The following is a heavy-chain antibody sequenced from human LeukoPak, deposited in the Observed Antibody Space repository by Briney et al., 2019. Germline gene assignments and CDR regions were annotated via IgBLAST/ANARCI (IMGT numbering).Heavy chain of an antibody. CDR3: AKSTVPAPNWFDP. CDR1: GFTVSSNY. D-gene: IGHD1-14*01. Sequence: GGSLRLSCAASGFTVSSNYMSWVRQAPGKGLEWVSVIYSGGSTYYADSVKGRFTISRDNSKNTLYLQMNSLRAEDTAVYYCAKSTVPAPNWFDPWGQGTLVTVSS. V-gene: IGHV3-53*01. CDR2: IYSGGST. J-gene: IGHJ5*02.